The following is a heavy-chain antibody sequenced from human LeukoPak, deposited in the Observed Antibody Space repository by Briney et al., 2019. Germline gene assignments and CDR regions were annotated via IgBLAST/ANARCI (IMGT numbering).Heavy chain of an antibody. Sequence: GGSLRLSCAASGFTFSSYAMSWVRQATGKGLEWVSAISGSGGSTYYADSVKGRFTISRDNSKNTLYLQMNSLRAEDTAVYYCAKDQPRFLEWLLTTDYWGQGTLVTVSS. CDR2: ISGSGGST. J-gene: IGHJ4*02. V-gene: IGHV3-23*01. D-gene: IGHD3-3*01. CDR3: AKDQPRFLEWLLTTDY. CDR1: GFTFSSYA.